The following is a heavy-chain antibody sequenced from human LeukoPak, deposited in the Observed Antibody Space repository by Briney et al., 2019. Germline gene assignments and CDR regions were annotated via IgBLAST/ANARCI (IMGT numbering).Heavy chain of an antibody. CDR3: ARSMGAIIAAAVNDY. Sequence: SGTLSLTCAVSGGSISSSNWWSWVRQPPGKGLEWIGEIYHSGSTNYNPSLKSRVTISVDKPKNQFSLKLSSVTAADTAVYYCARSMGAIIAAAVNDYWGQGTLVTVSS. V-gene: IGHV4-4*02. J-gene: IGHJ4*02. CDR1: GGSISSSNW. CDR2: IYHSGST. D-gene: IGHD6-13*01.